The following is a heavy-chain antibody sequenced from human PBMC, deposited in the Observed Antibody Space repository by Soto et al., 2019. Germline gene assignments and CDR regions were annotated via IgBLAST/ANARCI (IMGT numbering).Heavy chain of an antibody. CDR3: AKAVVVPGDAFDI. CDR1: GFTFSSYA. CDR2: ISGSGGST. V-gene: IGHV3-23*01. D-gene: IGHD2-15*01. Sequence: GGSLRLSCGASGFTFSSYAMSWVRQAPGKGLEWVSAISGSGGSTYYADSVKGRFTISRDNSKNTLYLQMNSLRAEDTAVYYCAKAVVVPGDAFDIWGQGTMVTVSS. J-gene: IGHJ3*02.